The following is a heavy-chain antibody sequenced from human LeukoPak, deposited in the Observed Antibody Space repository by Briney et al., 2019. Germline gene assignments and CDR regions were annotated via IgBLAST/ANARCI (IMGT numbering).Heavy chain of an antibody. V-gene: IGHV3-9*03. D-gene: IGHD3-22*01. CDR3: ARADSSGYWVFDY. J-gene: IGHJ4*02. CDR2: ISWNSGSI. CDR1: GFTFDDYA. Sequence: GRSLRLSCAASGFTFDDYAMHWLRQARGKGLEGVSGISWNSGSIGYADSVKGRFTISRDNAKNSLYLQMNSLRAEDMALYYCARADSSGYWVFDYWGQGTLVTVSS.